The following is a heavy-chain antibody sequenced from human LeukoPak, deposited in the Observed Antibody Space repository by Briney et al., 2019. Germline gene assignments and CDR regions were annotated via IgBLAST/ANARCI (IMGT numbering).Heavy chain of an antibody. CDR2: ISYDGSNK. CDR1: GFTFSSYG. D-gene: IGHD3-10*01. J-gene: IGHJ6*02. V-gene: IGHV3-30*18. Sequence: GGSLRLSCAASGFTFSSYGMPWVRQAPGKGLEWVAVISYDGSNKYYADSVKGRFTISRDNSKNTLYLQMNSLRAEDTAVYYCAKGHAESLWSQDFYYYYGMDVWGQGTTVTVSS. CDR3: AKGHAESLWSQDFYYYYGMDV.